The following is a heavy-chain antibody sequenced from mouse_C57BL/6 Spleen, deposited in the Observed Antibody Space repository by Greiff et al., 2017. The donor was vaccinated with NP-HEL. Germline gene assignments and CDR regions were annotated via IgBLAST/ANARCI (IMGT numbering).Heavy chain of an antibody. Sequence: EVQLQQSGPELVKPGASVKISCKASGYSFTDYNMNWVKQSNGKSLEWIGVINPNYGTTSYNQKFKGKATLTVDQSSSTAYMQLNSLTSEDSAVYYGARGIYYDYEGPFAYWGQGTLVTVSA. J-gene: IGHJ3*01. D-gene: IGHD2-4*01. CDR1: GYSFTDYN. V-gene: IGHV1-39*01. CDR3: ARGIYYDYEGPFAY. CDR2: INPNYGTT.